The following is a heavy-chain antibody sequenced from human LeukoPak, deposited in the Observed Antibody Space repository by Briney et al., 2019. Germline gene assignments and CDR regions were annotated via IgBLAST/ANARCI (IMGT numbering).Heavy chain of an antibody. Sequence: GGSLRLSCAASGFTFSDSYMSWIRQAPGKGLEYISYISSSGSTIYYADSVKGRFTLSRDNAKNSLSLEMNSLRSEDTAVYYCATDAGSGWFRRWGQGTLVTVSS. CDR3: ATDAGSGWFRR. D-gene: IGHD6-19*01. CDR2: ISSSGSTI. CDR1: GFTFSDSY. V-gene: IGHV3-11*01. J-gene: IGHJ4*02.